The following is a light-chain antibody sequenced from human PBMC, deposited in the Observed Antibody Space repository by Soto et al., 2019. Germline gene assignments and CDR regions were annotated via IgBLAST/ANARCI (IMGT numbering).Light chain of an antibody. CDR3: ASYAGGNQV. J-gene: IGLJ1*01. CDR2: EVT. V-gene: IGLV2-8*01. CDR1: GSDVGGYNF. Sequence: QSVLTQPPSASGSAGQSVTISCTGTGSDVGGYNFVSWYQHHPGKAPKLMIYEVTRRPSGVPDRFSGSKSANTASLTVSGLLAEDEADYYCASYAGGNQVFGTGTKVTVL.